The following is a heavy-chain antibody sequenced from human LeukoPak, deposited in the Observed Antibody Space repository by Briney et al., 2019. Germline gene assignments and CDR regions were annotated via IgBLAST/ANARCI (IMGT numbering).Heavy chain of an antibody. CDR3: ARARRPYYYYGMDV. CDR1: GFTFSSYW. J-gene: IGHJ6*02. Sequence: GGSLRLSCAASGFTFSSYWMSWVRQAPGKGREWVANIRQDGSEKYYVDSVKGRFTISRDNAKNSLYLQMNSLRDEDTAVYYCARARRPYYYYGMDVWGQGTTVTVSS. V-gene: IGHV3-7*03. CDR2: IRQDGSEK.